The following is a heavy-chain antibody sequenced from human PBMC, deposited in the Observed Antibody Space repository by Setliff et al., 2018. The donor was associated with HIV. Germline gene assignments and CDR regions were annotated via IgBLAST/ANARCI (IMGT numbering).Heavy chain of an antibody. CDR3: ARHLGYASPHDTFDL. V-gene: IGHV4-34*01. Sequence: SETLSLTCGVYGGSFSGYYWSWIRQSPGKGLEWIGEINHSGNTNYNPSLKSRVTMSVGTSKNQFSLNLTSVTAADTAVYYCARHLGYASPHDTFDLWGQGTMVTVSS. D-gene: IGHD2-2*01. CDR1: GGSFSGYY. CDR2: INHSGNT. J-gene: IGHJ3*01.